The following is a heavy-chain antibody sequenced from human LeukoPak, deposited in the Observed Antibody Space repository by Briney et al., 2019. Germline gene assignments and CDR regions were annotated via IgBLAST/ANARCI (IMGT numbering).Heavy chain of an antibody. CDR1: GFSFDIYA. CDR2: IKSKTDGGTT. D-gene: IGHD3-3*01. J-gene: IGHJ4*02. V-gene: IGHV3-15*01. CDR3: TAAYDFWSGHGGEVDY. Sequence: PGGSLRLSCAASGFSFDIYAMHWVRQAPGKGLEWVGRIKSKTDGGTTDYAAPVKGRFTISRDDSKNTLYLQMNSLKTEDTAVYYCTAAYDFWSGHGGEVDYWGQGTLVTVSS.